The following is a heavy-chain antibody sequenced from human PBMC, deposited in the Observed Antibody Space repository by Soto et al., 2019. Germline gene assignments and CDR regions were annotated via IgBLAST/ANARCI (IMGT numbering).Heavy chain of an antibody. Sequence: EVQLVDSGGTLVQPGGSLRLSCAASGFTFSDHYMDWVRQAPGKGLEWVARTRNKANSYTTEYAASVKGRFTVSRDNSQNSLYLQMNSLKTEDTAVYYCTRSSGTYRYFDLWGRGTLVTVSS. V-gene: IGHV3-72*01. J-gene: IGHJ2*01. D-gene: IGHD1-26*01. CDR3: TRSSGTYRYFDL. CDR2: TRNKANSYTT. CDR1: GFTFSDHY.